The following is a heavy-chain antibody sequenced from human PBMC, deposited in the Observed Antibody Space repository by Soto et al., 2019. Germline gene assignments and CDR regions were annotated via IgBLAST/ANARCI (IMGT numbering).Heavy chain of an antibody. CDR1: GGTFSSYT. Sequence: QVQLVQSGAEVKKPGSSVKVSCKASGGTFSSYTISWVRQAPGQGLEWMGRIIPILGIANYAQKFQGRVTITADKSTSTAYMELSSLRSEDTAVYYCARRYYDSRGYYGYYWGQGTLVTVSS. CDR3: ARRYYDSRGYYGYY. V-gene: IGHV1-69*02. D-gene: IGHD3-22*01. J-gene: IGHJ4*02. CDR2: IIPILGIA.